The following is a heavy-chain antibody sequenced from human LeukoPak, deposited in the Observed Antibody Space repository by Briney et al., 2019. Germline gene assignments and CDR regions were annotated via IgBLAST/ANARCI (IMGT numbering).Heavy chain of an antibody. CDR2: ISSSGGST. Sequence: GGSLRLSCAASGFTFSSFAMSWVRQAPGEGLEWVSAISSSGGSTYYADSVKGRFTISRDNSKNTLYLQMNSLRAEDTAVYYCARGVGSGSYLGNVFDIWGQGTMVTVSS. CDR1: GFTFSSFA. J-gene: IGHJ3*02. D-gene: IGHD3-10*01. CDR3: ARGVGSGSYLGNVFDI. V-gene: IGHV3-23*01.